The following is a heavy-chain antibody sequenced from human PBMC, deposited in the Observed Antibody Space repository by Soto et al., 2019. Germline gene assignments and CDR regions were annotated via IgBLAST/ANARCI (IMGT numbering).Heavy chain of an antibody. CDR1: GFTFSSYS. Sequence: PGGSLRLSCAASGFTFSSYSMNWVRQAPGKGLEWVSYISSSSSTIYYADSVKGRFTISRDNAKNSLYLQMNSLRDEDTAVYYCANMYYYDSSGYPDDAFDIWGQGTMVTVSS. CDR3: ANMYYYDSSGYPDDAFDI. V-gene: IGHV3-48*02. D-gene: IGHD3-22*01. J-gene: IGHJ3*02. CDR2: ISSSSSTI.